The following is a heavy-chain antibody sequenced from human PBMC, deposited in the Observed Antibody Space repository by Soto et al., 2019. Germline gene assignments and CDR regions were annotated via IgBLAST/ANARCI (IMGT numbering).Heavy chain of an antibody. Sequence: GGSLKISCKGSGYSFTYYWIGWVRQMPRKGLEWMGIIYLGDSDTRYSPSFQGQVSISADKSISTSYLQWSSLKASDTAMYYCARFQPAAGSPSFYYGMDVWGQGTTVTVSS. D-gene: IGHD1-1*01. J-gene: IGHJ6*02. V-gene: IGHV5-51*01. CDR2: IYLGDSDT. CDR3: ARFQPAAGSPSFYYGMDV. CDR1: GYSFTYYW.